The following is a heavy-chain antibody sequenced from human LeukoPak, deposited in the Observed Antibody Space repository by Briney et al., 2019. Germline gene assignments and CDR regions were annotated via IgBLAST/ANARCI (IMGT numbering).Heavy chain of an antibody. CDR2: ISSSSSYK. D-gene: IGHD6-6*01. Sequence: PGRSLRLSCAASGFTFSSYSMNWVRQAPGKGLEWVSSISSSSSYKYYADSVKGRFTISRDNAKNSLYLQMNSLRAEDTAVYYCARPSSIAALDYWGQGTLVTVSS. J-gene: IGHJ4*02. V-gene: IGHV3-21*01. CDR3: ARPSSIAALDY. CDR1: GFTFSSYS.